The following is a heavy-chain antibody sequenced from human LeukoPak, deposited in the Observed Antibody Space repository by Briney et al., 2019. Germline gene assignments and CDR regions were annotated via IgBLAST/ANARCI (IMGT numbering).Heavy chain of an antibody. V-gene: IGHV5-51*01. J-gene: IGHJ4*02. D-gene: IGHD3-22*01. CDR1: GYSFTTYW. Sequence: TGESLKISCKGSGYSFTTYWIGWVRQMPGKGLEWMGIIYPGDSDTKYSPSFRGQVTISADKSINTAYLQWSSLKASDTAMYYCARSYYSDSSGYYFDYWGQGTLVTVSS. CDR3: ARSYYSDSSGYYFDY. CDR2: IYPGDSDT.